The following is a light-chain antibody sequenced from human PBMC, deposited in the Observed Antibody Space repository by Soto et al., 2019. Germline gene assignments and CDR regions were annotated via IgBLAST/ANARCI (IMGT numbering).Light chain of an antibody. CDR2: DAS. V-gene: IGKV3-11*01. Sequence: EIVLTHSPGTLSLSPGERATLSCRASQTVLNNYLTWYQQKPGQAPRLLIYDASNRATGIPARFSGSGSGTDFTLTISSLEPEDFAVYYCQQRSNWPTFGQGTRLEI. CDR3: QQRSNWPT. J-gene: IGKJ5*01. CDR1: QTVLNNY.